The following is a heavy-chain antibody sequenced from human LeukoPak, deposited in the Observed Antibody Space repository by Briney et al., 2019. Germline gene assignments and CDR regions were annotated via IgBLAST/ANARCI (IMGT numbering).Heavy chain of an antibody. CDR1: GYTFTIYD. V-gene: IGHV1-8*01. Sequence: ASVTVSCKASGYTFTIYDINWVRQATGQGREWMGWMNPNSGNTGYAQKFQGRVTMTRNTSISTAYMELSSLRSEDTAVYYCAKKMTTSRGGRYYFDYWGQGTLVTVSS. CDR3: AKKMTTSRGGRYYFDY. D-gene: IGHD4-17*01. J-gene: IGHJ4*02. CDR2: MNPNSGNT.